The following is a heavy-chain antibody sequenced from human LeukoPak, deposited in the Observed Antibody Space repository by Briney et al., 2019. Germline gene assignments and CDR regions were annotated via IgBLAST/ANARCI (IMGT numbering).Heavy chain of an antibody. V-gene: IGHV3-23*01. CDR2: INGGGDAT. D-gene: IGHD2-2*01. CDR1: GFSFNNNA. J-gene: IGHJ3*01. CDR3: ARCTASCYANAFDV. Sequence: GESLRLSCAASGFSFNNNAMSWVRQAPGKGMEWASAINGGGDATEYADSVKGRFTISRDNSTKPLYLQMNSLRPEDTAVYYCARCTASCYANAFDVWGQGTLLTVSS.